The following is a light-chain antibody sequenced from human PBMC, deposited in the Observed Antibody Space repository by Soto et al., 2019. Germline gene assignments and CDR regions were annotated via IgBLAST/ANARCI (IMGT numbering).Light chain of an antibody. J-gene: IGKJ4*01. CDR2: GAS. CDR1: QSVNSN. V-gene: IGKV3-15*01. CDR3: QQYNDWPLT. Sequence: EKVMTQSPAALSVSPGERATLSCRARQSVNSNLAWYQQKPGQAPRLLLYGASTSATGIPARFSGSASGTVFILTISSLLFEDSAVYYCQQYNDWPLTFGGGTKVDIK.